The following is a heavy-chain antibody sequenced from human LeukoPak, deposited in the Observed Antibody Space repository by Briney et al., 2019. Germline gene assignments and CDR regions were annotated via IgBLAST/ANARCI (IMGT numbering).Heavy chain of an antibody. J-gene: IGHJ5*02. D-gene: IGHD3-22*01. CDR3: ARHKEREIVVQKAWFDP. CDR1: GGSFSGYY. V-gene: IGHV4-34*01. CDR2: INHSGST. Sequence: PSETLSLTCAVYGGSFSGYYWSWIRQPPGKGLEWIGEINHSGSTNYNPSLKSRVTISVDTSKNQFSLKLSSVTAADTAVYYCARHKEREIVVQKAWFDPWGQGTLVTVSS.